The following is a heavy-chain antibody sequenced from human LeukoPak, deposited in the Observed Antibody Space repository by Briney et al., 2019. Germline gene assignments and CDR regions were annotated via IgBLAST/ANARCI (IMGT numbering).Heavy chain of an antibody. Sequence: SVKVSCKASGGTCKSYAISWVRQPPGQGLEWMGRIIPILGIANYAQKFQGRVTITADKSTSTAYMELSSLRSEDTAVYYCARVGGDGSNEYYFDYWGQGTLVTVSS. J-gene: IGHJ4*02. CDR3: ARVGGDGSNEYYFDY. CDR2: IIPILGIA. V-gene: IGHV1-69*04. D-gene: IGHD5-24*01. CDR1: GGTCKSYA.